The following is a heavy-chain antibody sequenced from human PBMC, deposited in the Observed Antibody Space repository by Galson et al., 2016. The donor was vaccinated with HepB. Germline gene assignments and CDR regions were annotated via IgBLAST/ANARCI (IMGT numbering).Heavy chain of an antibody. CDR3: ARDFVGEKPVVLPSTWFDP. Sequence: SVKVSCKASGYIFTGYYIHWLRQAPGQGLEWMGRINPNSGGTNSAQRFKGRVTMTTDTSSSTAYMDLSGLTSDDTAVYYCARDFVGEKPVVLPSTWFDPWGQGTLVIVSS. CDR2: INPNSGGT. J-gene: IGHJ5*02. CDR1: GYIFTGYY. D-gene: IGHD2-21*01. V-gene: IGHV1-2*06.